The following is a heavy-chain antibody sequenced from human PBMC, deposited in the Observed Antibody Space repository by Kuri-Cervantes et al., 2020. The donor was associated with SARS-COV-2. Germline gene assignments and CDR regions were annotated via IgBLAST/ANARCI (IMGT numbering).Heavy chain of an antibody. V-gene: IGHV1-69*13. CDR3: ARDELSGYYYDSSGPFDY. J-gene: IGHJ4*02. CDR2: IIPIFGTA. D-gene: IGHD3-22*01. Sequence: SVKVSCKASGGTFISYAMNWVRQAPGQGLEWMGGIIPIFGTANYAQKFQGRVTITADESTSTAYMELSSLRSDDTAVYYCARDELSGYYYDSSGPFDYWGQGTLVTV. CDR1: GGTFISYA.